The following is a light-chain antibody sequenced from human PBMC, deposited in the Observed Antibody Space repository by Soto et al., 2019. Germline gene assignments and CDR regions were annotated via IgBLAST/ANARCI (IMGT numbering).Light chain of an antibody. J-gene: IGKJ1*01. Sequence: EIVMKQSPATLSLSPGDRATLSCRASQSVDNDLAWYQQKPGQPPRLLIYDASTRATGIPARFSGSQSGTEVTLTISSLLSEDFAVYHCQQYNDWPKTFGHGTKVEIK. V-gene: IGKV3D-15*01. CDR2: DAS. CDR1: QSVDND. CDR3: QQYNDWPKT.